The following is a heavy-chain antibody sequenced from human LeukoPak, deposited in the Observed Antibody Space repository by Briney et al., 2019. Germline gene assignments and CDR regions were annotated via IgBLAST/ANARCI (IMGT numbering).Heavy chain of an antibody. V-gene: IGHV3-23*01. Sequence: GGSLRLSCAASGFTFTSYAMNWDRQAPGKGLEWVSAISGSGGSTYYADSVKGRFTVSRDNSENTLFLQMNSLRAEDTAIYYCAKDTDVVVPEYFQYWGQGTLVTVSS. CDR1: GFTFTSYA. CDR2: ISGSGGST. J-gene: IGHJ1*01. D-gene: IGHD2-15*01. CDR3: AKDTDVVVPEYFQY.